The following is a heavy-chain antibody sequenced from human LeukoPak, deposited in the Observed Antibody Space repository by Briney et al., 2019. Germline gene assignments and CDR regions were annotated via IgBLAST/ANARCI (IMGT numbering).Heavy chain of an antibody. D-gene: IGHD6-6*01. J-gene: IGHJ6*03. CDR2: MNPNSGNT. CDR3: ATEQLHYYYYYMDV. V-gene: IGHV1-8*03. CDR1: GYTFTSYD. Sequence: GASVKVSCKASGYTFTSYDINWVRQATGQGLEWMGWMNPNSGNTGYAQKFQGRVTITRNTSISTAYMELSSLRSEDTAVYYCATEQLHYYYYYMDVWGKGTTVTVSS.